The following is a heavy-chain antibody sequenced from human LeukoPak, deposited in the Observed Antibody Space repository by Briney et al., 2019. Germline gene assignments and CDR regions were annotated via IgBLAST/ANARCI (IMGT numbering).Heavy chain of an antibody. Sequence: PSETLSPTCTVSGDSISSGDYYWSWIRQPAGKGLEWIGRLSSSGSTNYNPSLKSRVTISVDTSKNQFSLKLSSVTAADTAVYYCARATLQRGYSYGYVLDYWGQGTLVTVSS. CDR3: ARATLQRGYSYGYVLDY. V-gene: IGHV4-61*02. J-gene: IGHJ4*02. CDR1: GDSISSGDYY. D-gene: IGHD5-18*01. CDR2: LSSSGST.